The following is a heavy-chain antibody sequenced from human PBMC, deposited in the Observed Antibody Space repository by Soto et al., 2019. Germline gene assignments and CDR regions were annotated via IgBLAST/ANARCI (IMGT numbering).Heavy chain of an antibody. CDR1: GVTVRSNY. CDR2: IYNIGST. D-gene: IGHD2-2*01. CDR3: AKSGVYCSSTSCYYFDY. V-gene: IGHV3-53*02. Sequence: EVQLVETGGGLIQPGGSLRLSCAASGVTVRSNYMTWVRQAPGKGLECVSIIYNIGSTYYADSVKGRFTMSRDNSKNTVYLPMNSLGAEDTAVYYCAKSGVYCSSTSCYYFDYWGQGTLVTVSS. J-gene: IGHJ4*02.